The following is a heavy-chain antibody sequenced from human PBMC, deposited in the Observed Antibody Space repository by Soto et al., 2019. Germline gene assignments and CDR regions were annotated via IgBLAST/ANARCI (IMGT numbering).Heavy chain of an antibody. CDR3: ARDQRRNYDFWSGYYLDY. CDR2: ISYDGSNK. V-gene: IGHV3-30-3*01. D-gene: IGHD3-3*01. Sequence: GESLKISCAASGFTFSSYAMHWVRQAPGKGLEWVAVISYDGSNKYYADSVKGRFTISRDNSKNTLYLQMNSLRAEDTAVYYCARDQRRNYDFWSGYYLDYWGQGTLVTVSS. J-gene: IGHJ4*02. CDR1: GFTFSSYA.